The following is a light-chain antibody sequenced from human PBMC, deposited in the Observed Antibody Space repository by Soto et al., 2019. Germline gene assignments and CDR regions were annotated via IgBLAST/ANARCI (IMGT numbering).Light chain of an antibody. CDR2: DAS. Sequence: DIQMTQSPSTLSASVGDRVTITCRARQSISSWLAWYQQKPGKAPKLLIYDASSLESGVPSRFSGSRAGTEFHLTISSLQPDDFATYYCQQYNSSSPSCTFCQGTPVEI. CDR3: QQYNSSSPSCT. V-gene: IGKV1-5*01. CDR1: QSISSW. J-gene: IGKJ1*01.